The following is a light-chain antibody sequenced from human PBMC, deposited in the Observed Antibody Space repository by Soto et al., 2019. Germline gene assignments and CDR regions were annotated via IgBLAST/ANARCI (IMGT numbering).Light chain of an antibody. J-gene: IGKJ1*01. CDR1: QSIGSY. CDR3: QQRCTTAGT. V-gene: IGKV1-39*01. Sequence: DVDMNQSEECLSGTEGVYVSLTYLASQSIGSYLNWYQQKPGKAPKLLIYAASSLQSFFPSRYSGRGSSADCTLIISGPHLRSFAPSISQQRCTTAGTFRQGTKVDIK. CDR2: AAS.